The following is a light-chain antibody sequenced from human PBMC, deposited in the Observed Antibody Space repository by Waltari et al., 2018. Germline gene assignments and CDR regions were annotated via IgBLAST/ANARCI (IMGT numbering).Light chain of an antibody. CDR1: SGDIGNYKF. CDR2: AVS. CDR3: SSYTTASSWV. Sequence: QSALTQPASVSGSPGQSITISCTGTSGDIGNYKFVSWYQQEPGRAPKLIVYAVSQRPSGVSKRFSGSKSGNTASLTISGRQAEDEADYYCSSYTTASSWVFGGGTKLTVL. J-gene: IGLJ3*02. V-gene: IGLV2-14*01.